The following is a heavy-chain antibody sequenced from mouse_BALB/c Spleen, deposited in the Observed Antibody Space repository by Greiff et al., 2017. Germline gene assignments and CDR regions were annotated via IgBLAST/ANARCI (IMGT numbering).Heavy chain of an antibody. Sequence: QVQLQQSGVELAKPGASVKMSCKASGYTFTSYWMHWVKQRPGQGLEWIGYINPSTGYTEYNQKFKDKATLTADKSSSTAYMQLSSLTSEDSAVYYCARLNWDYFDYWGQGTTLTVSS. CDR3: ARLNWDYFDY. CDR2: INPSTGYT. D-gene: IGHD4-1*02. CDR1: GYTFTSYW. J-gene: IGHJ2*01. V-gene: IGHV1-7*01.